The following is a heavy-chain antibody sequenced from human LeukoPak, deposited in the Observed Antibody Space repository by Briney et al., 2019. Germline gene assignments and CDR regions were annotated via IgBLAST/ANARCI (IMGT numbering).Heavy chain of an antibody. CDR2: ISSSSSYI. CDR3: AAMGGCSGGSCYP. CDR1: GFTFSSYS. V-gene: IGHV3-21*01. D-gene: IGHD2-15*01. J-gene: IGHJ5*02. Sequence: GGSLRLSCAASGFTFSSYSMNWVRQAPGKGLEWVSSISSSSSYIYYADSVKGRFTISRDNAKNSLYLQMNSLRAEDTAVYYCAAMGGCSGGSCYPWGQGTLVTVSS.